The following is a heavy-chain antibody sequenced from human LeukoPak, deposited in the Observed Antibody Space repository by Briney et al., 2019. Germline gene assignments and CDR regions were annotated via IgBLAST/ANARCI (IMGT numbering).Heavy chain of an antibody. CDR1: GYTFTSYD. CDR2: MNPNSGNT. CDR3: ARGRLIYYGMDV. J-gene: IGHJ6*02. D-gene: IGHD2-21*01. V-gene: IGHV1-8*01. Sequence: ASVKVSFKASGYTFTSYDINWVRQATGQGLEWMGWMNPNSGNTGYAQKFQGRVTMTRNTSISTAYMELSSLRSEHTAVYYCARGRLIYYGMDVWGQGTTVTVSS.